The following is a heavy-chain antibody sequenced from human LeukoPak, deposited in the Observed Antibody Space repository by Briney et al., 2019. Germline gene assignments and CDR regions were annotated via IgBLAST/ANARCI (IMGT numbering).Heavy chain of an antibody. J-gene: IGHJ4*02. Sequence: SETLSLTCSVSGASVSSHYWNWLRQPPGKGLEWIGYVYNSGSTTYNPSLKSRVTISVDTSKNQFSLKLSSVIAADTAVYYCAKAGGGRLFDFWGQGTLVTVFS. CDR1: GASVSSHY. CDR2: VYNSGST. CDR3: AKAGGGRLFDF. V-gene: IGHV4-59*02. D-gene: IGHD2-15*01.